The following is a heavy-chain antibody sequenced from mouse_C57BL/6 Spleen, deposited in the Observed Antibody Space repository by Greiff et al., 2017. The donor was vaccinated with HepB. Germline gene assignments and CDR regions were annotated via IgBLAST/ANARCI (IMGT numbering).Heavy chain of an antibody. CDR2: IRLKSDNYAT. V-gene: IGHV6-3*01. CDR3: TDGGYYADY. Sequence: EVQLVESGGGLVQPGGSMKLSCVASGFTFSNYWMNWVRQSPEKGLEWVAQIRLKSDNYATHYAESVKGRFTISRDDSKSSVYLQMNNLRAEDTGIYYCTDGGYYADYWGQGTTLTVSS. J-gene: IGHJ2*01. D-gene: IGHD1-1*02. CDR1: GFTFSNYW.